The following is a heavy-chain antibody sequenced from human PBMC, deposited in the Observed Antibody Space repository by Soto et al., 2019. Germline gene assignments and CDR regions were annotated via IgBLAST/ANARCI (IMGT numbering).Heavy chain of an antibody. CDR3: ANDRGEDGYCSSTSCYGYDY. J-gene: IGHJ4*02. D-gene: IGHD2-2*03. Sequence: GGSLRLSCAASGFTFSSYAMSWVRQAPGKGLEWVSAISGRGGSTSYADTVKGRFTISRDNSKNTIYLQMNSLRAEDTAVYYCANDRGEDGYCSSTSCYGYDYWGQGTLVTVSS. CDR2: ISGRGGST. CDR1: GFTFSSYA. V-gene: IGHV3-23*01.